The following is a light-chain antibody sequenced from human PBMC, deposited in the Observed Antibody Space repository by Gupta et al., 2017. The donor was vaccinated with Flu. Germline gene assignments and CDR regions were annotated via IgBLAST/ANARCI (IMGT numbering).Light chain of an antibody. CDR3: QQYDTWPPWT. CDR1: HRISSK. J-gene: IGKJ1*01. CDR2: DAY. V-gene: IGKV3-15*01. Sequence: ERSILSCRASHRISSKIAWYQQKPGQAPRLLIYDAYTRPTGIPVRFSGGGSGTEFTLTINSLQSEDFAVYYCQQYDTWPPWTLGQGTKVEIK.